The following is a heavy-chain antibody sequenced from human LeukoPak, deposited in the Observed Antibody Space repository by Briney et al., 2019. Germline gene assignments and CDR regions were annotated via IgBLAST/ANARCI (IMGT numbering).Heavy chain of an antibody. CDR2: IYGSGST. J-gene: IGHJ5*02. Sequence: NPSETLSLTCTVSGGSISSGSYYWSWIRRPAGEGLEWIGRIYGSGSTNYSPSLRSRVPISMDTSKNQFSLNLNSVTAADTAVYFCARGWGSTSSNYFDPWGQGTLVTVSS. CDR3: ARGWGSTSSNYFDP. CDR1: GGSISSGSYY. D-gene: IGHD2-2*01. V-gene: IGHV4-61*02.